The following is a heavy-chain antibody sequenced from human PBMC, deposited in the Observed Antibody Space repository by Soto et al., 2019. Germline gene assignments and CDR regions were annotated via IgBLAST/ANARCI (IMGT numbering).Heavy chain of an antibody. J-gene: IGHJ3*01. CDR3: ARGTGLNDGSDL. V-gene: IGHV1-18*01. Sequence: QVHLVQSGGEVKKPGASVKISCQTSGYTFSNYGITWVRQAPGQGLEWVGWVNGDSGNTNYAQNMEGRVTMTTDASTATADMELRNLRSDDTATYYCARGTGLNDGSDLWGQGTEVSVSS. CDR2: VNGDSGNT. CDR1: GYTFSNYG.